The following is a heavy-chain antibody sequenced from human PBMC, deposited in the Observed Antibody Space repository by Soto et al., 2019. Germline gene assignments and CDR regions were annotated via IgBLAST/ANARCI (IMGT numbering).Heavy chain of an antibody. Sequence: QEQLVESGGDVVQPGRSLTLSCAASGFTFSANAMQWVRQAPGKGLEWVAVIAYDGTIKIYRDSVKGRFTISRDDSKSTLYLQMNSLRPEDTAVYYCARDKIKGAPDYLDSWGQGTLVTVSS. V-gene: IGHV3-30-3*01. J-gene: IGHJ4*02. D-gene: IGHD1-26*01. CDR3: ARDKIKGAPDYLDS. CDR1: GFTFSANA. CDR2: IAYDGTIK.